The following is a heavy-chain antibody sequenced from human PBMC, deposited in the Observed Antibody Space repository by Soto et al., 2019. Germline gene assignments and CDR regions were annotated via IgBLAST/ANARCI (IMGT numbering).Heavy chain of an antibody. CDR2: ISAYNGNT. Sequence: ASVKASCKASGYTFTSYGISWVRQAPGQVLEWMGWISAYNGNTNYPQKLQGRVTMTTDTSTSTAYMELRSLRSDDTAVYYCARRIYDSSGPTWLEPWGQGTMVTVSS. CDR3: ARRIYDSSGPTWLEP. D-gene: IGHD3-22*01. CDR1: GYTFTSYG. V-gene: IGHV1-18*04. J-gene: IGHJ5*02.